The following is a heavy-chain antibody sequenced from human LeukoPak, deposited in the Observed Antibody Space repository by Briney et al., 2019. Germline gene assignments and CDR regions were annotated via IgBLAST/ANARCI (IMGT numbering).Heavy chain of an antibody. CDR3: ARDLVGWAYYMDV. J-gene: IGHJ6*03. Sequence: GGSLRLSCAASGFTFSSYSMNWVRQAPGKGLEWVSSISSSSYIYYADSVKGRFTISRDNAKNSLYLQMNSLRAEDTAVYYCARDLVGWAYYMDVWGKGTTVTVS. CDR2: ISSSSYI. D-gene: IGHD1-26*01. CDR1: GFTFSSYS. V-gene: IGHV3-21*01.